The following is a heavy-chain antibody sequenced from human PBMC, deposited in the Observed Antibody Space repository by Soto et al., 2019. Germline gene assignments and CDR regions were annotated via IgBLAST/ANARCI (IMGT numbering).Heavy chain of an antibody. J-gene: IGHJ4*02. CDR2: IYYSGST. Sequence: QVQLQESGPGLVKPSETLSLTCTVSGGSISSYYWSWIRQPPGKGLEWIGYIYYSGSTDYEPSLKSRVTISVDTSKNPFSLKLSSVTAADTAVYYCARRWGTSFDFWGQGTLVTVSS. D-gene: IGHD7-27*01. CDR3: ARRWGTSFDF. V-gene: IGHV4-59*01. CDR1: GGSISSYY.